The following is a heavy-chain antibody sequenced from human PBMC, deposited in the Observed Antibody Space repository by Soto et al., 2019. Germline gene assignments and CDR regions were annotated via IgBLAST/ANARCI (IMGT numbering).Heavy chain of an antibody. CDR1: VGCMRSGGYD. V-gene: IGHV4-31*03. Sequence: SLELRCTVCVGCMRSGGYDGSWISQHPGKGLECIGYIYYSGSTYYNPSLKRRVTISVDTSKNQFSLKLSSVTAADTAVYSCASGPYGDYVFDYWGHGTLVTVSS. J-gene: IGHJ4*01. CDR3: ASGPYGDYVFDY. CDR2: IYYSGST. D-gene: IGHD4-17*01.